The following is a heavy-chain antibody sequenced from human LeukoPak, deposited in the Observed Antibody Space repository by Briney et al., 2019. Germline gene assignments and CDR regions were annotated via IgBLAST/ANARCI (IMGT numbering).Heavy chain of an antibody. CDR3: ARVGQYYDFWSGYYFLDDY. Sequence: GGSLRLSCAASGFTFSSYWMSRVRQAPGKGLEWVANIKQDGSEKYYVDSVKGRFTISRDNAKNSLYLQMNSLRAEDTAVYYCARVGQYYDFWSGYYFLDDYWGQGTLVTVSS. V-gene: IGHV3-7*01. J-gene: IGHJ4*02. CDR1: GFTFSSYW. D-gene: IGHD3-3*01. CDR2: IKQDGSEK.